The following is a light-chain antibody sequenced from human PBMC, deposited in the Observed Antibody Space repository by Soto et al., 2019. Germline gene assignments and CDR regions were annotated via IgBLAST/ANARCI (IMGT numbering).Light chain of an antibody. CDR1: QSVSSSY. V-gene: IGKV3-20*01. CDR3: LQYGSSVWT. J-gene: IGKJ1*01. CDR2: DAS. Sequence: DSVLTQSPGTLSLSPGERAALSCSASQSVSSSYLTWYHQRPGQAPRLLVYDASNRATDIPARFSGSGSGTDFTLTIPRLEPEDFAVYYCLQYGSSVWTFGQGTKVDIK.